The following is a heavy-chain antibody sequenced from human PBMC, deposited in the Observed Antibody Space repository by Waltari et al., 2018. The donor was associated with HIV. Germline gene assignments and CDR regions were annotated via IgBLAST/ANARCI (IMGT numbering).Heavy chain of an antibody. D-gene: IGHD3-22*01. Sequence: QVQLQESGPGLVKPSETLSLTCTVSGGSISSYYWSWIRQPPGKGLEWIGYIYYSGSTNYNPSLKSRVTISVDTSKNQFSLKLSSVTAADTAVYYCASTHHYYDSSGYHPFDYWGQGTLVTVSS. CDR1: GGSISSYY. J-gene: IGHJ4*02. V-gene: IGHV4-59*01. CDR2: IYYSGST. CDR3: ASTHHYYDSSGYHPFDY.